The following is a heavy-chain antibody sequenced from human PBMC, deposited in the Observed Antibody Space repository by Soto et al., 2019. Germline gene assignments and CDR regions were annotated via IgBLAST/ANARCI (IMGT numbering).Heavy chain of an antibody. CDR3: AKDAITMVRGVISYYGMDV. D-gene: IGHD3-10*01. CDR1: GFTFDDYA. CDR2: IRWNIGSI. Sequence: EVQLVESGGGLVQPGRSLRLSCAASGFTFDDYAMHWVRQAPGKGLEWVSGIRWNIGSIGYADSVKGRFNISRNNAKNSLYLQMNSLRAEDTALYYWAKDAITMVRGVISYYGMDVWGPGTTVTVSS. J-gene: IGHJ6*02. V-gene: IGHV3-9*01.